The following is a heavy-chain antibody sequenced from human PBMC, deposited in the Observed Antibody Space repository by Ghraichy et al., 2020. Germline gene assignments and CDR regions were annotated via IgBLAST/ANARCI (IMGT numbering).Heavy chain of an antibody. CDR1: GGSISSYY. CDR3: ARADSSGWYLGRWGYFDY. J-gene: IGHJ4*02. V-gene: IGHV4-59*01. D-gene: IGHD6-19*01. Sequence: SETLSLTCTVSGGSISSYYWSWIRQPPGKGLEWIGYIYYSGSTNYNPSLKSRVTISVDTSKNQFSLKLSSVTAADTAVYYCARADSSGWYLGRWGYFDYWGQGTLVTVSS. CDR2: IYYSGST.